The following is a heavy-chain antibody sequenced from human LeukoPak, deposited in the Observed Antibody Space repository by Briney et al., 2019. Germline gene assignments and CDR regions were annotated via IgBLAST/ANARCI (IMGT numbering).Heavy chain of an antibody. V-gene: IGHV3-23*01. CDR3: AKDSRPVLLWFGPGPGMDV. J-gene: IGHJ6*02. Sequence: QPGGAPRISCAAPGFTFCSYSMSWGRQAPGEGPGWVSAISGSGGSTYYADSVKGRFTISRDNSKNTLYLQMNSLRAEDTAVYYCAKDSRPVLLWFGPGPGMDVWGQGTTVTVSS. CDR2: ISGSGGST. CDR1: GFTFCSYS. D-gene: IGHD3-10*01.